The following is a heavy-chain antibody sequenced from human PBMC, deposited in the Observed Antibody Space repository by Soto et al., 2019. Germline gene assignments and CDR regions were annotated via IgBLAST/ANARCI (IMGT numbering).Heavy chain of an antibody. CDR2: ISYDGSNK. D-gene: IGHD2-2*01. CDR3: AKSEYQLLFRGMDV. Sequence: GGSLRLSCAASGFTFSSYGMHWVRQAPGKGLEWVAVISYDGSNKYYADSVKGRLTISRDNSKNTLYLQMNSLRAEDTAVYYCAKSEYQLLFRGMDVWGQGTTVTVSS. CDR1: GFTFSSYG. J-gene: IGHJ6*02. V-gene: IGHV3-30*18.